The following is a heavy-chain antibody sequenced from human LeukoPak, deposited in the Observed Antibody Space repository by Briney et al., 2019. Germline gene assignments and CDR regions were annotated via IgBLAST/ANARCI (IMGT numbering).Heavy chain of an antibody. J-gene: IGHJ6*03. CDR1: GFTFSSYS. CDR3: ARAARYQLLYYYYYYMDV. V-gene: IGHV3-48*01. Sequence: EGSLRLSCAASGFTFSSYSMNWARQAPGKGLEWVSYISSSSSTIYYADSVKGRFTISRDNAKNSLSLQMNSLRAEDTAVYYCARAARYQLLYYYYYYMDVWGKGTTVTVSS. D-gene: IGHD2-2*01. CDR2: ISSSSSTI.